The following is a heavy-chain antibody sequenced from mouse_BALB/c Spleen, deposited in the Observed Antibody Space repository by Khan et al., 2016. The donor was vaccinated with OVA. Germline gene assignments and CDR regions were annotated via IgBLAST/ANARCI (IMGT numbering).Heavy chain of an antibody. Sequence: EVKLEVSGPGLVKPSQSLSLTCTVTGYSITSGYGRNWIRQFPGNQLEWMGYISYSGSTNYNPSLKSRISITRDTSKNQFFLQLNSVTTEDTATYYCARTARIKYWGQGTTLTVSA. D-gene: IGHD1-2*01. J-gene: IGHJ2*01. CDR2: ISYSGST. CDR3: ARTARIKY. CDR1: GYSITSGYG. V-gene: IGHV3-2*02.